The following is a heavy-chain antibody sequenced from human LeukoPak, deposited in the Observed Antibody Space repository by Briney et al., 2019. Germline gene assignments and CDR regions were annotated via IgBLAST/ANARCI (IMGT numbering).Heavy chain of an antibody. V-gene: IGHV3-23*01. CDR1: GFPFSDFA. Sequence: GGPLSLSCAVSGFPFSDFAMSWVRQAPGKGLEWVSTISGGGDNTYFADSVKGRFTISRDNSKNTLFLQMVSLRAEDTAVCYCAEFEGALLGNYYMDVWGKGTTVTVSS. J-gene: IGHJ6*03. CDR2: ISGGGDNT. CDR3: AEFEGALLGNYYMDV.